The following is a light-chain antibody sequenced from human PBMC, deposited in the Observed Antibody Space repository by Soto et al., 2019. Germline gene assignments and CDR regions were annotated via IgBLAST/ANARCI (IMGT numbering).Light chain of an antibody. CDR3: QQYNTWPMYT. Sequence: EIVMTQSPATLYVSPGERATLSCRASQSVSNNLAWYQHQPGQAPRLLISAANTRANGIPARFSGSGSGTEFTLTISSLQSDDSAVYYCQQYNTWPMYTFGQGTKLEIK. V-gene: IGKV3D-15*01. CDR1: QSVSNN. J-gene: IGKJ2*01. CDR2: AAN.